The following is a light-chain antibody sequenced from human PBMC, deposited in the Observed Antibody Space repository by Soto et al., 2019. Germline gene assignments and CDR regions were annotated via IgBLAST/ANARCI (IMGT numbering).Light chain of an antibody. CDR2: EVS. J-gene: IGLJ1*01. CDR3: SSYTSSSTYV. Sequence: QSVLTQPASVSGSPGQSITISCTGTSSDVGNYNYVSWYQQYPGKAPKLMIYEVSNWPSGVSSRFSGSKSGNTASLTISGLQPEDEADYFCSSYTSSSTYVFGTGTKVTVL. CDR1: SSDVGNYNY. V-gene: IGLV2-14*01.